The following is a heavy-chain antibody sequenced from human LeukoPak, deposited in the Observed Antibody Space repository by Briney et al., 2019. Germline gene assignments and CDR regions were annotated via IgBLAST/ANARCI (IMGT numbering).Heavy chain of an antibody. D-gene: IGHD1-26*01. Sequence: ASVEVSCKASGYTFTGYYMHWVRQAPGQGLEWMGWINPNSGGTNYAQKFQGRVTMTRDTSISTAYMELSRLRSDDTAVYYCARASELLWARSFDYWGQGTLVTVSS. CDR3: ARASELLWARSFDY. J-gene: IGHJ4*02. V-gene: IGHV1-2*02. CDR2: INPNSGGT. CDR1: GYTFTGYY.